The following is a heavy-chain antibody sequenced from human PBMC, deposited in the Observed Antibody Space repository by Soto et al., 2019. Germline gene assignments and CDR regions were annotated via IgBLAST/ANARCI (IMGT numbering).Heavy chain of an antibody. D-gene: IGHD3-9*01. Sequence: VKLSCKASGYTFTSYGISWVRQAPGQGLEWMGWISAYNGNTNYAQKLQGRVTMTTDTSTSTAYMELRSLRSDDTAVYYCASQITQPNLYNIMTAYYKGGVHYCGQGTLVTVSA. CDR3: ASQITQPNLYNIMTAYYKGGVHY. V-gene: IGHV1-18*01. CDR2: ISAYNGNT. CDR1: GYTFTSYG. J-gene: IGHJ4*02.